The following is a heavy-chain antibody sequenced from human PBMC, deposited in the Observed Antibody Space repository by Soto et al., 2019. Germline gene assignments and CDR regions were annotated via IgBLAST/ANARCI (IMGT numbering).Heavy chain of an antibody. Sequence: HPGGSLRLSCAASGFTFSNYAMNWVRQAPGKGLEWVSTISDSGGSTYYADSVKGRFTISRDNSKNTLYLQMNSLRAEDTAVYYCAKGLSSWYYYYGMDVWGQGTTVTVSS. CDR2: ISDSGGST. D-gene: IGHD6-13*01. CDR1: GFTFSNYA. V-gene: IGHV3-23*01. J-gene: IGHJ6*02. CDR3: AKGLSSWYYYYGMDV.